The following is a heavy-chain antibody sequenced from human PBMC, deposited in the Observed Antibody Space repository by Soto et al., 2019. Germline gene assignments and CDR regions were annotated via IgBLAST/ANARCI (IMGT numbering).Heavy chain of an antibody. CDR1: GFTFSSYA. CDR2: ISYDGSNK. CDR3: ARDTSLYNWNQLGSTGFDY. J-gene: IGHJ4*02. D-gene: IGHD1-20*01. V-gene: IGHV3-30-3*01. Sequence: PGGSLRLSCAASGFTFSSYAMHWVRQAPGKGLEWVAVISYDGSNKYYADSVKGRFTISRDNSKNTLYLQMNSLRAEDTAVYYCARDTSLYNWNQLGSTGFDYWGQGTLVTVSS.